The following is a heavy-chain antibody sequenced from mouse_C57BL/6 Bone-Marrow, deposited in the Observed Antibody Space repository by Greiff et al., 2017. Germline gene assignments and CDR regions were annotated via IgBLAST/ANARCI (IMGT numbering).Heavy chain of an antibody. Sequence: EVKLMESGGGLVQPGGSLSLSCAASGFTFTAYYMSWVRQPPGKALEWLGFFRNKATGYTTEYIASVKGRFTISRDNSQSILYLQMNALRAADRATDYCARYAGGGCAYWRQGTLVTVSA. V-gene: IGHV7-3*01. CDR3: ARYAGGGCAY. J-gene: IGHJ3*01. CDR1: GFTFTAYY. CDR2: FRNKATGYTT.